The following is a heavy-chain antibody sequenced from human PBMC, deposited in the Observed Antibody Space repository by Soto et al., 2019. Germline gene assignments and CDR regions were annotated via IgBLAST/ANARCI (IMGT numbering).Heavy chain of an antibody. J-gene: IGHJ4*02. CDR3: ASGATPIVVVPTGGLDY. CDR2: IYHSGST. Sequence: SETLSLTCAVSGGSISSSNWWSWVRQPPGKGLEWIGEIYHSGSTNYNPSLKSRVTISVDKSKNQFSLKLSSVTAADTAVYYCASGATPIVVVPTGGLDYWGQGTLVTVSS. CDR1: GGSISSSNW. D-gene: IGHD2-2*01. V-gene: IGHV4-4*02.